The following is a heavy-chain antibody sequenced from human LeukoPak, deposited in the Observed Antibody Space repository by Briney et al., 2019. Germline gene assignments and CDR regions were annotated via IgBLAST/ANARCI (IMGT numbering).Heavy chain of an antibody. J-gene: IGHJ4*02. Sequence: SETLSLTCTVSGGSISSYYWSWIRQPPGKGLEWIGYIYYSGSTNYNPSLKSRVTISVDTSKNQFSLKLSSVTAADTAVYYCARAATDYYDSSGYYEGFFDYWGQGTLVTVSS. V-gene: IGHV4-59*01. CDR2: IYYSGST. CDR1: GGSISSYY. D-gene: IGHD3-22*01. CDR3: ARAATDYYDSSGYYEGFFDY.